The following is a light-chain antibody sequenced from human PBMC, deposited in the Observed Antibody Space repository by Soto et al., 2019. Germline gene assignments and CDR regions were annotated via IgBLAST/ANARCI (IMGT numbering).Light chain of an antibody. J-gene: IGLJ1*01. CDR1: SSDVGGYKF. V-gene: IGLV2-14*01. Sequence: QSALTQPPSASGSPGQSVTISCTGTSSDVGGYKFVSWYQQHPGKVPKLMIYEVNNRPSGISNRFSGSKSGNTASLTISGLQAEDEADYYCTSYSGSSTLYVFGTGTKLTVL. CDR2: EVN. CDR3: TSYSGSSTLYV.